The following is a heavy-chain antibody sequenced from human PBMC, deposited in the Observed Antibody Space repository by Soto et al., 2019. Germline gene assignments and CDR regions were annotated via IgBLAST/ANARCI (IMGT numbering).Heavy chain of an antibody. D-gene: IGHD4-17*01. J-gene: IGHJ6*02. CDR2: XSYDGTNK. Sequence: QVQLVESGGGEVQPGRXLTISCAASGFTFSTYGMHWVRQTPGKGXEWXXVXSYDGTNKFYSDSVKGRFTISRDNFKNTLTLQMNSLRADDTAVYSCAKXLQSYGDYDYYCYGMDVWGLGTRVTVSS. CDR3: AKXLQSYGDYDYYCYGMDV. CDR1: GFTFSTYG. V-gene: IGHV3-30*18.